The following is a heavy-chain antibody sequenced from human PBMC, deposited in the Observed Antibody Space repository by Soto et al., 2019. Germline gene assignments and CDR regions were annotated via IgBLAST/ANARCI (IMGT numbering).Heavy chain of an antibody. J-gene: IGHJ4*02. D-gene: IGHD1-7*01. V-gene: IGHV3-23*01. Sequence: EMQLLESGGGLVQPGGSLRLSCAASGFTFSSYGMTWVRQAPGKGLEWVSFSSATGAGTYFADSVKGRFPISRDNSKNTLYLQMSSLRADDTAVYYCAKDRRAGGNYGFYSDFWGQGALVIVSS. CDR3: AKDRRAGGNYGFYSDF. CDR1: GFTFSSYG. CDR2: SSATGAGT.